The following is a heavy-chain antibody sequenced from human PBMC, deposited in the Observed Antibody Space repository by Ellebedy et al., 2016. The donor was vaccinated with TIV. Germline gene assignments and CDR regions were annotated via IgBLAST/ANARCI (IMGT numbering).Heavy chain of an antibody. Sequence: GESLKISXKASGYSFTTSWIGWVRQMPGKGLEWMGIIYPGDSRTRYSPSFQGQVIISADKSIGTAYLQWSSLKASDTAMFYCGRLDGYTYMGHFDYWGQGTLVTVSS. CDR2: IYPGDSRT. CDR3: GRLDGYTYMGHFDY. V-gene: IGHV5-51*01. J-gene: IGHJ4*02. D-gene: IGHD5-24*01. CDR1: GYSFTTSW.